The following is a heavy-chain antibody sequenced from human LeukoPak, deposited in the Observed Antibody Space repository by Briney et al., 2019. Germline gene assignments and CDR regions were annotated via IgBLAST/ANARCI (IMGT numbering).Heavy chain of an antibody. V-gene: IGHV3-15*01. J-gene: IGHJ4*02. Sequence: GGSLRLSCAASGFTFSYAWMNWVRQASGKGLEWAGRIKSKSDGGATDYTAPVKGRFTISSDDSENTLYLHMNSLGTKDTGVYYCYTVLVWGGYDAKETDKWGQGTLVTVSS. D-gene: IGHD5-12*01. CDR3: YTVLVWGGYDAKETDK. CDR1: GFTFSYAW. CDR2: IKSKSDGGAT.